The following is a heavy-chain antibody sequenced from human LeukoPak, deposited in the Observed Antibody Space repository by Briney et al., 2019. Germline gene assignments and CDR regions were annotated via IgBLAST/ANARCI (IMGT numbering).Heavy chain of an antibody. D-gene: IGHD3-10*01. J-gene: IGHJ5*02. CDR2: ICSSGTI. CDR3: TRDSGTTGEVKFDP. CDR1: GGSISSYY. Sequence: SETLSLTCSVSGGSISSYYWSWIRQPAGKGLEWIGRICSSGTITYNPSLQSRVTMSVDTSKNEFSLKMSSVTAADTAVYYCTRDSGTTGEVKFDPWGQGTLVAVSS. V-gene: IGHV4-4*07.